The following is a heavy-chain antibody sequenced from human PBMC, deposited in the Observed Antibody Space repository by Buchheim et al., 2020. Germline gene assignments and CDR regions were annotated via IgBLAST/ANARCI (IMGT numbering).Heavy chain of an antibody. J-gene: IGHJ4*02. D-gene: IGHD3-22*01. Sequence: EVQLLESGGGLVQPGGSLRLSCVASGFTFSNYVMSWVRQAPGKGLEWVSALRGSGDSTYYADFVKGRFTISRDNSKNTLYLQTKSLRAEDTAVYYCVKDGTYYYDSSGFYFSRNSFDYWGQGTL. CDR3: VKDGTYYYDSSGFYFSRNSFDY. CDR2: LRGSGDST. V-gene: IGHV3-23*01. CDR1: GFTFSNYV.